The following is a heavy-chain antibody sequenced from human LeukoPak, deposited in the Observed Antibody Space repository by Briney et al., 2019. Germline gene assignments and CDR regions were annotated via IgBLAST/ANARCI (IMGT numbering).Heavy chain of an antibody. J-gene: IGHJ4*02. V-gene: IGHV3-74*01. D-gene: IGHD3-22*01. Sequence: GGSLRLSCAASGFTLSSYWMHWVRHAPGKGLVWVSRINSDGSSTSYADSVKGRFTISRDNSKNTLYLQMNSLRAEDTAVYYCARARIPIYDSSGYYYDFDYWGQGTLVTVSS. CDR3: ARARIPIYDSSGYYYDFDY. CDR2: INSDGSST. CDR1: GFTLSSYW.